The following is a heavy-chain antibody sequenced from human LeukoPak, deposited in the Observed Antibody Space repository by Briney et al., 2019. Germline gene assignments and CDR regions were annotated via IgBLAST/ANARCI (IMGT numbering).Heavy chain of an antibody. Sequence: ASVKVSCKASGYTFTSYGISWVRQAPGQGLEWMGWISAYNGNTNYAQKPQGRVTMTTDTSTSTAYMELRSLRSDDTAVYYCARVGYSIKRNWFDPWGQGTLVTVSS. V-gene: IGHV1-18*01. D-gene: IGHD6-13*01. CDR1: GYTFTSYG. J-gene: IGHJ5*02. CDR3: ARVGYSIKRNWFDP. CDR2: ISAYNGNT.